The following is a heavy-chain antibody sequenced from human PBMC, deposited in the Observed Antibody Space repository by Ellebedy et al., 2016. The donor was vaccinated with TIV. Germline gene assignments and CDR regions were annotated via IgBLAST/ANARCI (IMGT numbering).Heavy chain of an antibody. CDR1: GFTFSSYA. Sequence: GESLKISCAASGFTFSSYAMHWVRQAPGKGLEWVAVISYDGSNKYYADSVKGRFTISRDNSKNTLYLQMDTLRADDTAIYYCAKSRVTTMVDSDSWGQGTLVTVSS. D-gene: IGHD5-18*01. V-gene: IGHV3-30*07. CDR2: ISYDGSNK. CDR3: AKSRVTTMVDSDS. J-gene: IGHJ4*02.